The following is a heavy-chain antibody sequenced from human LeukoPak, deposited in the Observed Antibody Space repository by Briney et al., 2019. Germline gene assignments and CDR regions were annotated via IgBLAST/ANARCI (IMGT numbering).Heavy chain of an antibody. Sequence: GGSLRLPCAASGFTFSSYWMSWVRQAPGKGLGWVANIKQDGSEKYYVDSVKGRFTISRDNAKNSLYLQMNSLRAEDTAVYYCASRGDPPGYPFDYWGQGTLVTVSS. CDR3: ASRGDPPGYPFDY. CDR1: GFTFSSYW. D-gene: IGHD2-21*01. J-gene: IGHJ4*02. CDR2: IKQDGSEK. V-gene: IGHV3-7*01.